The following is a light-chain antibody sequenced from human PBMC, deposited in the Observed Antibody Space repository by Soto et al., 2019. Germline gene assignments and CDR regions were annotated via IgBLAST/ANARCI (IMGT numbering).Light chain of an antibody. Sequence: DIQMTQSPSTLSGSVGDRVTITCRASQTISSWLAWYQQKPGKAPKLLIYAASGLQSGVPSRFSGSGSGTDFTLTISSLQPEDFATYYCQQSYSTLPLTFGGGTKVEIK. J-gene: IGKJ4*01. CDR1: QTISSW. V-gene: IGKV1-39*01. CDR3: QQSYSTLPLT. CDR2: AAS.